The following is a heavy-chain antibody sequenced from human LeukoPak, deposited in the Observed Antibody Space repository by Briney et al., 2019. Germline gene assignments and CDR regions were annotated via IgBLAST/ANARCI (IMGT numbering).Heavy chain of an antibody. J-gene: IGHJ3*02. CDR1: GFTFDSYT. D-gene: IGHD1-14*01. V-gene: IGHV3-9*01. Sequence: GGSLRLSCAASGFTFDSYTMNWVRQAPGKGLEWVSGINWIGDSLAYADSVKGRFTISRDNAKNSLYLQMNSLRAEDTALYYCAKDIERGLGINAFDTWGQGTMVTVSS. CDR3: AKDIERGLGINAFDT. CDR2: INWIGDSL.